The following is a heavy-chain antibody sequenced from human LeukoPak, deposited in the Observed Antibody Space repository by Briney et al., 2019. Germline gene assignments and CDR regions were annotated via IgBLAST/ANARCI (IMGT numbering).Heavy chain of an antibody. V-gene: IGHV4-34*01. CDR3: VRGEDYDSSGYYGY. Sequence: SETLSLTCAVYGGSFSGYYWSWIRQPPGKGLEWIGEINHSGSTNYNPSLKSRVTISVDTSKNQFSLKLSSVTAADTAVYYCVRGEDYDSSGYYGYWGQGTLVTVSS. CDR2: INHSGST. D-gene: IGHD3-22*01. J-gene: IGHJ4*02. CDR1: GGSFSGYY.